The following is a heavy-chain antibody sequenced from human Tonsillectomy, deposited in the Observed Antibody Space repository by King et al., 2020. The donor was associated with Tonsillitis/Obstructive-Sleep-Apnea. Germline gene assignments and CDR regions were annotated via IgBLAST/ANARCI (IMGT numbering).Heavy chain of an antibody. CDR1: GGTFSSYA. CDR3: ARSDLIVVVPAAIAYYYYYYMDV. D-gene: IGHD2-2*02. Sequence: QLVQSGAEVKKPGSSVKVSCKASGGTFSSYAISWVRQAPGQGLEWMGGIIPIFGTANYAQKFQGRVTITAEESTSTAYMELSSLRSEDTAVYYCARSDLIVVVPAAIAYYYYYYMDVWGTGTPVTVSS. J-gene: IGHJ6*03. CDR2: IIPIFGTA. V-gene: IGHV1-69*01.